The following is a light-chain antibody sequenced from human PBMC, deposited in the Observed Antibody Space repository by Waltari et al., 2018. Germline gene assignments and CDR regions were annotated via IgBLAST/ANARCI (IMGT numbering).Light chain of an antibody. J-gene: IGKJ1*01. Sequence: EVVLTQSPGTLSWSPGERATLSCRASESVRRALIWYQQKPGQAPRLLIYDTSTRATGVPDRFSGSGSGTDFSLTISRLEPEDFAVYYCQHNVRLPVTFGQGTKVEIK. CDR2: DTS. CDR3: QHNVRLPVT. CDR1: ESVRRA. V-gene: IGKV3-20*01.